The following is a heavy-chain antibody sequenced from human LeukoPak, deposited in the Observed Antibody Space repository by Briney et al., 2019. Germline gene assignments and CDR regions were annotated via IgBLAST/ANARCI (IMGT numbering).Heavy chain of an antibody. J-gene: IGHJ6*02. CDR1: GGSFSGYY. CDR2: INHSGST. CDR3: ARGDLYSSSSPLGYYYGMDV. V-gene: IGHV4-34*01. Sequence: SETLSLTCAVYGGSFSGYYWSWIRQPPGKGLEWIGEINHSGSTNYNPSLKSRVTISVDASKNQFSLKLSSVTAADTAVYYCARGDLYSSSSPLGYYYGMDVWGQGTTVTVSS. D-gene: IGHD6-6*01.